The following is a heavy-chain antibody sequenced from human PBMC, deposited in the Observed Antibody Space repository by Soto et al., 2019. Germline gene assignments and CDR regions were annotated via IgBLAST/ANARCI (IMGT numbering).Heavy chain of an antibody. CDR2: ISGSGGNT. CDR3: AKGLRRLLRTQYYYGLDV. D-gene: IGHD3-16*01. CDR1: GFTFSPYA. Sequence: HLGGSLRLSCAASGFTFSPYAMTWVRQAPGKGLEWVSSISGSGGNTNYADSVKGRFAVSRDNSKRTLSLQMNSLTEEDTAIYYCAKGLRRLLRTQYYYGLDVWGRGTTVTVSS. V-gene: IGHV3-23*01. J-gene: IGHJ6*02.